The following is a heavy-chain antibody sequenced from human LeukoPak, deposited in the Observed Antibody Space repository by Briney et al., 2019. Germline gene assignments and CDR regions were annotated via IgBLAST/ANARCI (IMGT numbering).Heavy chain of an antibody. J-gene: IGHJ6*03. V-gene: IGHV3-21*01. CDR2: ISSSSSYI. D-gene: IGHD2-2*01. CDR3: STTSSPLCCSTSCYYYYYMDV. CDR1: GFTFSSYS. Sequence: GGYLRLSCAASGFTFSSYSMNWVRQAPGKGLEWVSSISSSSSYIYYADSVKGRFTISRDNAKNSLYLQMNSLRAEDTAVYYCSTTSSPLCCSTSCYYYYYMDVWGKGTTVTVSS.